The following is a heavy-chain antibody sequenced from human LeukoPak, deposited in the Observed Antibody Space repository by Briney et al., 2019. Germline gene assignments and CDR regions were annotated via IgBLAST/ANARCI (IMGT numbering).Heavy chain of an antibody. CDR1: GFTFSSYA. J-gene: IGHJ4*02. V-gene: IGHV3-30*04. Sequence: PGRSLRLSCAASGFTFSSYAMHWVRQAPGKGLEWVAVISYDGSNKYYADSVKGRFTISRDNSKNTLYLQMNSLRAEDTAVYYCARGGHYFDYWGQGTLVTVSS. CDR3: ARGGHYFDY. CDR2: ISYDGSNK.